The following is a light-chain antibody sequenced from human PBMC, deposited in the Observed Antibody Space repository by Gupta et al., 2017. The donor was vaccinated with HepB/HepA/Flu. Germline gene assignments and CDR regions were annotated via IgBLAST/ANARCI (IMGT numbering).Light chain of an antibody. CDR1: SSDVGGYNY. Sequence: QSALPQPASVSGSPGQSITISCTGTSSDVGGYNYVSWYQQHPGKAPKLMIYDVSNRPPGVSNRFSGSKSGNTASLTISGLQAEDEADYYCSSYTSSSTLVGGGTKLTVL. J-gene: IGLJ2*01. CDR3: SSYTSSSTL. CDR2: DVS. V-gene: IGLV2-14*03.